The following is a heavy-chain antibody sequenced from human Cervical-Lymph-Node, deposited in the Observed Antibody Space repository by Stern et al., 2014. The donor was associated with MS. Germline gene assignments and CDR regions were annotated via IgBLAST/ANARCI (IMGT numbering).Heavy chain of an antibody. CDR3: ARVDPVDWFDP. Sequence: VQLLESGPGLVKPSQTLSLTCTVSGGSISSGTFYWSWLRQPAGKGLEWIGRIYTSGRTNYNPSLKRRAPITITTPKNQSPRRLSSGTAADTAVYFCARVDPVDWFDPWGQGTLVTVSS. J-gene: IGHJ5*02. V-gene: IGHV4-61*02. D-gene: IGHD3-9*01. CDR2: IYTSGRT. CDR1: GGSISSGTFY.